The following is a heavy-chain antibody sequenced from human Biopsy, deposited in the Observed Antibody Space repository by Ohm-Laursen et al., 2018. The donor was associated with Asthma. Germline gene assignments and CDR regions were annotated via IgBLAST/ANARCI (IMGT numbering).Heavy chain of an antibody. V-gene: IGHV1-69*01. CDR3: ARGYSGSDRIVYYYSGLEV. D-gene: IGHD5-12*01. CDR1: GDSFSNYA. CDR2: LIPVLGTP. Sequence: SSVKVSCKASGDSFSNYAISWVRQAPGQGLEWMGGLIPVLGTPDHVQMFGGRVTITADESTSTAYMELSSLSSEDTAVYYCARGYSGSDRIVYYYSGLEVWGQGTTVTVSS. J-gene: IGHJ6*02.